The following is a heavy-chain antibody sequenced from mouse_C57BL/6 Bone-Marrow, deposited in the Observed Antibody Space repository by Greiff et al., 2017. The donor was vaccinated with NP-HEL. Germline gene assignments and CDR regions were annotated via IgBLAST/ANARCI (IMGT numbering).Heavy chain of an antibody. CDR2: IYPGDGDT. D-gene: IGHD1-1*01. CDR1: GYAFSSSW. Sequence: VQLVESGPELVKPGASVKISCKASGYAFSSSWMNWVKQRPGKGLEWIGRIYPGDGDTNYNGKFKGKATLTADKSSSTAYMQLSSLTAEDSAVYCCARHGRDAMDYWGQGTLVTVSA. J-gene: IGHJ3*01. V-gene: IGHV1-82*01. CDR3: ARHGRDAMDY.